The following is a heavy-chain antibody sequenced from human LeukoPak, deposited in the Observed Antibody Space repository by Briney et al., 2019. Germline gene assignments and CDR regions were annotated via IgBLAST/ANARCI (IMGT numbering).Heavy chain of an antibody. CDR2: ISSSSSYI. CDR1: GFTFSSYS. CDR3: ARDSNYNFWSGLGYYFDY. Sequence: GGSLRLSCAASGFTFSSYSMNWVRQAPGKGLEWVSSISSSSSYIYYADSVKGRFTISRDNAKNSLYLQMISLRAEDTAVYYCARDSNYNFWSGLGYYFDYWGQGTLVTVSS. V-gene: IGHV3-21*06. D-gene: IGHD3-3*01. J-gene: IGHJ4*02.